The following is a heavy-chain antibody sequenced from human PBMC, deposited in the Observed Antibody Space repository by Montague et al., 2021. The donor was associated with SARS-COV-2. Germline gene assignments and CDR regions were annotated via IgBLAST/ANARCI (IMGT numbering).Heavy chain of an antibody. Sequence: PALVKPTQTLTLTRTFSGFSLSTSGMCVSWIRQPPGKALEWLALIDWDDDKYYSTSLKTRLTISKDTSKNQVVLTMTNMDPVDTATYYCARPNYDILTGYYTVFDYWGQGTLVTVSS. D-gene: IGHD3-9*01. J-gene: IGHJ4*02. CDR2: IDWDDDK. CDR3: ARPNYDILTGYYTVFDY. CDR1: GFSLSTSGMC. V-gene: IGHV2-70*01.